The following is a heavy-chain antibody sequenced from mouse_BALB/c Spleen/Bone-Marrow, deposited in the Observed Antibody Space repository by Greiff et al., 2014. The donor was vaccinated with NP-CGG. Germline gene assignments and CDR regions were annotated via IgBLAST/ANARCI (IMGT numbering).Heavy chain of an antibody. CDR2: IDPANGNT. V-gene: IGHV14-3*02. CDR3: ARYRLGTYFDY. D-gene: IGHD1-2*01. Sequence: VQLVESGAELVKPGASVKLSCTASGFNIKDTYMHWVKQRPEQGLEWIGRIDPANGNTKYDPKFQGKATITADTSSNTAYLQLSSLTSEDTAVYYCARYRLGTYFDYWGQGTTLTVSA. CDR1: GFNIKDTY. J-gene: IGHJ2*01.